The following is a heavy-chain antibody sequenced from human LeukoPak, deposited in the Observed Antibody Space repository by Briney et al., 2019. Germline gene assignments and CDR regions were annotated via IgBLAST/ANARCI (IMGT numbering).Heavy chain of an antibody. Sequence: ASVKVSCKASRYTFTSYDINWVRQATGQGLEWLGWMNPNSGNTGYAQKFQGRVTMARNTSISTAYMELSSLRSEDTAVYYCARKNYGSNRWFDPWGQGTLVTVSS. D-gene: IGHD4/OR15-4a*01. CDR3: ARKNYGSNRWFDP. CDR1: RYTFTSYD. V-gene: IGHV1-8*01. CDR2: MNPNSGNT. J-gene: IGHJ5*02.